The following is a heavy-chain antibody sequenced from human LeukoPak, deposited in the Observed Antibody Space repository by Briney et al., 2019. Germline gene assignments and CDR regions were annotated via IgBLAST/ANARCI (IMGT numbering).Heavy chain of an antibody. J-gene: IGHJ4*02. CDR1: GGSVSSGSYY. D-gene: IGHD6-19*01. CDR2: IYYSGST. V-gene: IGHV4-61*01. Sequence: SETLSLTCTVSGGSVSSGSYYWSWIRQPPGKGLVWIGYIYYSGSTNYNPSLKSRVTISVDTSKNQFSLKLSSVTAADTAVYYCARFREVYSSGWYPLDYWGQGTLVTVSS. CDR3: ARFREVYSSGWYPLDY.